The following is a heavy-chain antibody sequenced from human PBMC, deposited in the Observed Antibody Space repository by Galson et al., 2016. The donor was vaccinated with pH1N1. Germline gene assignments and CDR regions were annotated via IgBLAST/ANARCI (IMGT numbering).Heavy chain of an antibody. Sequence: SVKVSCKASGGTFSSYTFSWMRQAPGQGLEWMGGISPVFGTKNYAQKFQGRVTVSADESTSTAYMELSSLRSEDAAVYYCARSYCGYDRHYYSGMDVWGKGTTVTVSS. V-gene: IGHV1-69*13. CDR2: ISPVFGTK. CDR3: ARSYCGYDRHYYSGMDV. J-gene: IGHJ6*04. CDR1: GGTFSSYT. D-gene: IGHD5-12*01.